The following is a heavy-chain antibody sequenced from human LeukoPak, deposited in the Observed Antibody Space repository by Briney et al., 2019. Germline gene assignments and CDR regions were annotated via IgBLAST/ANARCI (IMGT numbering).Heavy chain of an antibody. Sequence: GRSLRLSCAASGFSFSSYAMRWVRQAPGKGLEWVAVISSDGSHTFYADSVKGRFTISRDNSKNTLYLQMNSLRTEDTALYYCAKETAQYIHGDYWGQGTLVTVSA. V-gene: IGHV3-30*18. J-gene: IGHJ4*02. D-gene: IGHD2/OR15-2a*01. CDR2: ISSDGSHT. CDR3: AKETAQYIHGDY. CDR1: GFSFSSYA.